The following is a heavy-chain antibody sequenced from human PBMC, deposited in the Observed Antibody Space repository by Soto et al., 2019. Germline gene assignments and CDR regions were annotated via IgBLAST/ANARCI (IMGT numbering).Heavy chain of an antibody. CDR2: ISAYNGNT. V-gene: IGHV1-18*01. CDR1: GYTFTSYG. D-gene: IGHD3-10*01. J-gene: IGHJ6*03. CDR3: ARAHMVRGVHYYYDYYYTDV. Sequence: ASVKVSCKASGYTFTSYGISWVRQAPGQGLEWMGWISAYNGNTNYAQKLQGRVTMTTDTSTSTAYMEPRSLRSDDTAVYYCARAHMVRGVHYYYDYYYTDVWGKGTTVNVSS.